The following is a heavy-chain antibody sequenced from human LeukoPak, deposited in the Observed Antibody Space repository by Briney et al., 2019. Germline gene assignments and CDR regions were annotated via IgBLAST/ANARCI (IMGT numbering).Heavy chain of an antibody. V-gene: IGHV4-59*01. Sequence: SETLSLTCTVSGGSISSYYWSWLRQPPGKGLEWIGYIYYSGSTNYNPSLKSRVTISVDTSKNQFSLKLSSVTAADTAVYYCAKDYYPHIPTSFNFAGDSWGQGTLVTVSS. D-gene: IGHD3-10*01. J-gene: IGHJ4*02. CDR1: GGSISSYY. CDR3: AKDYYPHIPTSFNFAGDS. CDR2: IYYSGST.